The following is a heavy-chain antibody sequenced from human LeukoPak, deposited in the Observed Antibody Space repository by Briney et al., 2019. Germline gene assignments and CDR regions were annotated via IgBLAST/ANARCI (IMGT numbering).Heavy chain of an antibody. J-gene: IGHJ5*02. Sequence: GGSLRLSCAASGFTFSSYSMNWVRQAPGKGLEWVSSISSSSSYIYYADSVKGRSTISRDNAKNSLYLQMNSLRAEDTAVYYCARTRSSPNWFDPWGQGTLVTVSS. CDR1: GFTFSSYS. CDR3: ARTRSSPNWFDP. D-gene: IGHD3-10*01. CDR2: ISSSSSYI. V-gene: IGHV3-21*01.